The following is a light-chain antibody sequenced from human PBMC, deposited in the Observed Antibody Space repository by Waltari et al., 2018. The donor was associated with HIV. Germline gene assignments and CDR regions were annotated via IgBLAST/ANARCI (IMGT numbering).Light chain of an antibody. CDR1: QNIMIN. Sequence: SQNIMINFAWYQHKPGQAPRLLIFGAFTRASGVPARFSGSGSGPDFTLTISRLQPEDFATYYCQQSYITPPTFGGGTKVEIK. CDR3: QQSYITPPT. V-gene: IGKV3-15*01. CDR2: GAF. J-gene: IGKJ4*01.